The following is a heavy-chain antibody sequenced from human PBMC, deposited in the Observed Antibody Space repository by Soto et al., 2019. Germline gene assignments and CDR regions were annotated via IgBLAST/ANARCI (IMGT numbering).Heavy chain of an antibody. V-gene: IGHV3-33*01. D-gene: IGHD3-22*01. CDR2: IWYDGSNK. Sequence: PGGSLRLSCAASGFTFSSYGMHWVRQAPGKGLEWVAVIWYDGSNKYYADSVKGRFTISRDNSKNTLYLQMNSLRAEDTAVYYCARDVYVDHYDSSGYYHPDYWGQGTLVTVSS. J-gene: IGHJ4*02. CDR1: GFTFSSYG. CDR3: ARDVYVDHYDSSGYYHPDY.